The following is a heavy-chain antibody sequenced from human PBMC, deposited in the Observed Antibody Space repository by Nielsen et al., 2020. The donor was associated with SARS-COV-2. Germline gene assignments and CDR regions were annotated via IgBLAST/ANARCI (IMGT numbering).Heavy chain of an antibody. V-gene: IGHV4-39*01. J-gene: IGHJ4*02. CDR2: IYYSGST. CDR3: ARTVRAPYYFDY. D-gene: IGHD4-11*01. Sequence: SETLSLTCTVSGGSTSSSSYYWGWIRQPPGKGLEWIGSIYYSGSTYYNPSLKSRVTISVDTSKNQFSLKLSSVTAADTAVYYCARTVRAPYYFDYWGQGTLVTVSS. CDR1: GGSTSSSSYY.